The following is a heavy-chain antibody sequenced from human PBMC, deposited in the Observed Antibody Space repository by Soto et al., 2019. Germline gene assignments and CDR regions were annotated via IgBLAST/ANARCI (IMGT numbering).Heavy chain of an antibody. J-gene: IGHJ4*02. D-gene: IGHD4-17*01. CDR3: AKARTYGGNPPHY. Sequence: EVQLLEAGGGLVQPGGSLRLSCAASGFTFSSYAMSWVRQAPGKGLEWVSAISGSGGSTYYAYSVKGRFTISRDNYKNTLYLQMNSLRAEDTAVYYCAKARTYGGNPPHYWGQGTLVTVSS. CDR1: GFTFSSYA. V-gene: IGHV3-23*01. CDR2: ISGSGGST.